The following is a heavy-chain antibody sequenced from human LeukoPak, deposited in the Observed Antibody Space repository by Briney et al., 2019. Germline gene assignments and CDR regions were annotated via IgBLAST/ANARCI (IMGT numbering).Heavy chain of an antibody. Sequence: PGGSLRLSCAAYGFNLSNYWMSWVRQAPGKGLEWVANINQDGSDKYYVDSVMGRFTISKDNAKNSVYLQMNSLRPEDTAIYYSAWYGVTHGLDVWGQGTTVTVSS. CDR1: GFNLSNYW. V-gene: IGHV3-7*01. CDR2: INQDGSDK. CDR3: AWYGVTHGLDV. J-gene: IGHJ6*02. D-gene: IGHD3-10*01.